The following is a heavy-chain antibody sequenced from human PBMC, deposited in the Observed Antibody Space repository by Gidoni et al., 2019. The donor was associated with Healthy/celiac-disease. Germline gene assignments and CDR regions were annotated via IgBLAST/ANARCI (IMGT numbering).Heavy chain of an antibody. CDR1: GCSIRSYS. J-gene: IGHJ5*02. CDR3: ARDRRVLRYFDWLSGGWFDP. CDR2: IYYSGST. V-gene: IGHV4-59*01. D-gene: IGHD3-9*01. Sequence: QVQLQESGPGLVKPSETLSLTCTVSGCSIRSYSWSWIRQPPGKGLEWIGYIYYSGSTNYNPARKRRVTISVDTSKNQFALKLSSVTAADTAVYYCARDRRVLRYFDWLSGGWFDPWGQGTLVTVSS.